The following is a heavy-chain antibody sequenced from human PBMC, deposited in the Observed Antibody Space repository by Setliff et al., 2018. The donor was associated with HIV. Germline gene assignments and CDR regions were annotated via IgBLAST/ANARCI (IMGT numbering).Heavy chain of an antibody. D-gene: IGHD3-10*01. J-gene: IGHJ6*03. Sequence: GGSLRLSCAASGFTFSSYAMNWVRQAPGKGLEWVSAISGGGGSTYYADSVKGRFTISRDNSKNTLYLQMNSLRAEDTALYYCGRAKSWYYYMDVWGKGTTVTVSS. CDR2: ISGGGGST. CDR3: GRAKSWYYYMDV. CDR1: GFTFSSYA. V-gene: IGHV3-23*01.